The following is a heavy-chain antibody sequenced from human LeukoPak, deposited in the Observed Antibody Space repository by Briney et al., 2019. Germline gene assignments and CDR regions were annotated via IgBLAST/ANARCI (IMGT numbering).Heavy chain of an antibody. CDR1: GFTFSSYG. V-gene: IGHV3-23*01. J-gene: IGHJ6*04. D-gene: IGHD3-10*02. CDR2: ISGSGGRT. Sequence: GGSLRLSCAASGFTFSSYGITWVRQAPGKGLEWVSAISGSGGRTHYADSVKGRFTISRDNAKNSLYLQMNSLRAEDTAVYYCAELGITMIGGVWGKGTTVTISS. CDR3: AELGITMIGGV.